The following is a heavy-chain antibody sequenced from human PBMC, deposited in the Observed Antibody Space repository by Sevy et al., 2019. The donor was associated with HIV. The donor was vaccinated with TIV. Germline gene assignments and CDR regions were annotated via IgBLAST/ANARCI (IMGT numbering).Heavy chain of an antibody. D-gene: IGHD2-2*01. Sequence: GGSLRLSCAASGFAFHDYSMSRIRQAPGKGLEWVATLSFGCGKINYADSVKGRFTISRDNSKNSFYLQMDNLRVEDTALYYCAREGCSRPHDYWGQGTRVTVSS. CDR2: LSFGCGKI. CDR1: GFAFHDYS. V-gene: IGHV3-23*01. J-gene: IGHJ4*02. CDR3: AREGCSRPHDY.